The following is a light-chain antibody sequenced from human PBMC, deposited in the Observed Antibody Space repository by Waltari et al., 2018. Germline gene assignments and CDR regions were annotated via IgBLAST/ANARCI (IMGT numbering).Light chain of an antibody. CDR3: CSYAGSAISV. Sequence: QSALTQTATVSGSPGQSITIPCTGTSSDVGSYNLVSWYQQHPGKAPTLIIYDVNKRPSGVSNRFSGSKSGNTASLTISGLQAVDEADYYCCSYAGSAISVFGGGTRLTVL. J-gene: IGLJ3*02. V-gene: IGLV2-23*02. CDR1: SSDVGSYNL. CDR2: DVN.